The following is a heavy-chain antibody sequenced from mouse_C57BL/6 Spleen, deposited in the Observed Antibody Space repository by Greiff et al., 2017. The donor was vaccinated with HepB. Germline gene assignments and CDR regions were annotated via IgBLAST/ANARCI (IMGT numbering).Heavy chain of an antibody. CDR2: INYDGSST. Sequence: EVQLVESEGGLVQPGSSMKLSCTASGFTFSDYYMAWVRQVPEKGLEWVANINYDGSSTYYLDSLKSRFIISRDNAKNILYLQMSSLKSEDTATYYCARGTGGYYFDYWGQGTTLTVSS. D-gene: IGHD4-1*01. CDR1: GFTFSDYY. J-gene: IGHJ2*01. V-gene: IGHV5-16*01. CDR3: ARGTGGYYFDY.